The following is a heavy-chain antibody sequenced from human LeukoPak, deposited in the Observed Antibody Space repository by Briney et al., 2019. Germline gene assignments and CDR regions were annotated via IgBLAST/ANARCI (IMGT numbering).Heavy chain of an antibody. D-gene: IGHD2-2*01. CDR3: AREDVGYDFDS. V-gene: IGHV3-74*01. J-gene: IGHJ4*02. CDR1: GLTFSSFW. CDR2: INSDGSTT. Sequence: PGGSLRLSCAASGLTFSSFWMHWVRRAPGKGLEWVARINSDGSTTTYADLVKGRLTISRDNSKDTLYLQMYSLRAEDTAVYYCAREDVGYDFDSWGQGTLVTVSS.